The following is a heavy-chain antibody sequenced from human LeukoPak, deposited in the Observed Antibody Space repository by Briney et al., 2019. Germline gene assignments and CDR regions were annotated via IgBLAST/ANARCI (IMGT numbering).Heavy chain of an antibody. D-gene: IGHD3-10*01. CDR3: ARGGKRITMVRVAITPLYYFDY. CDR1: GGSFSGYY. J-gene: IGHJ4*02. CDR2: INHSGST. V-gene: IGHV4-34*01. Sequence: SETLSLTCAVYGGSFSGYYWSWIRQPPGKGLEWIGEINHSGSTNYNPSLKSRVTISVDSSKNQFSLKLSSVTAADTAVYYCARGGKRITMVRVAITPLYYFDYWGQGTLVTVSS.